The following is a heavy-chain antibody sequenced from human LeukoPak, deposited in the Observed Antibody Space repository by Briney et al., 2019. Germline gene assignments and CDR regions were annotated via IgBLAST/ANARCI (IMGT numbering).Heavy chain of an antibody. J-gene: IGHJ4*02. CDR1: GFIFTNYA. Sequence: GGSLRLSCAASGFIFTNYAMNWVRQAPGKGLEWVSGISGSGRNTYYADSVKGRFTISRDNSKNTLYLQMNSLKTEDSAVYYCTTDGVGVEGATYDNWGQGTLVSVSS. CDR3: TTDGVGVEGATYDN. D-gene: IGHD1-26*01. V-gene: IGHV3-23*01. CDR2: ISGSGRNT.